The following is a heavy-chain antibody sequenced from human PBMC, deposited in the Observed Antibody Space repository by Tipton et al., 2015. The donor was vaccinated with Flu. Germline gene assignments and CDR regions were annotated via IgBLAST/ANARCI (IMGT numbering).Heavy chain of an antibody. CDR3: ARVLGNSHSYGMGV. V-gene: IGHV4-59*01. CDR1: GGSISSDY. J-gene: IGHJ6*02. Sequence: TLSLTCTVSGGSISSDYWSSIRQPPGKGLEWIGSILYSGIPKNNPSLKSRVTLSGDTSKNQFSLQLRSVTAADTAVYYCARVLGNSHSYGMGVWGQGTTVTVSS. CDR2: ILYSGIP. D-gene: IGHD1-1*01.